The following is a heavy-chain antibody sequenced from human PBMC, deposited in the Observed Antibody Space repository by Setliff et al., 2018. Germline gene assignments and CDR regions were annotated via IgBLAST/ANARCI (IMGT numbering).Heavy chain of an antibody. Sequence: SVKVSCKASGYSFTNYYISWVRQAPGQGLEWRGRIIPIFGTANYEQKFQGRVTITADKSTSTAYMELSRLRSEDAAVYYCAISTIFGVVSPTLYAFDIWGQGTMVTVSS. CDR2: IIPIFGTA. D-gene: IGHD3-3*01. CDR1: GYSFTNYY. V-gene: IGHV1-69*06. J-gene: IGHJ3*02. CDR3: AISTIFGVVSPTLYAFDI.